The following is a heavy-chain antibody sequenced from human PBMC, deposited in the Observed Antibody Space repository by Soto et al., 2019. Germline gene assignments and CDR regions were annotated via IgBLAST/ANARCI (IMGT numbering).Heavy chain of an antibody. CDR3: ARDGSGPDY. CDR2: ISAYNGNT. D-gene: IGHD2-15*01. J-gene: IGHJ4*02. V-gene: IGHV1-18*01. Sequence: AAVKVSCKSSVFTCTSSGVQCVRQARGQGLEWMGWISAYNGNTNYAQKLQGRVTMTTDTSTSTAYMELRSLRSDDTAVYYCARDGSGPDYWGQGTLDTVSS. CDR1: VFTCTSSG.